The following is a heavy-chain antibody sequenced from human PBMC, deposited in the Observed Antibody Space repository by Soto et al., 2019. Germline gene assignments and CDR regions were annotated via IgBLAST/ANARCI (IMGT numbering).Heavy chain of an antibody. CDR2: ISSSSGYI. CDR3: ARDRGSGSYPH. D-gene: IGHD1-26*01. CDR1: GFTFSSYS. J-gene: IGHJ4*02. V-gene: IGHV3-21*01. Sequence: EVQLVESGGGLVKPGGSLRLSCAASGFTFSSYSMNWVRQAPGKGLEWVSSISSSSGYIYYADSVKGRFTISRDNAKNSLYLQMNSLRAEDTAVYYCARDRGSGSYPHWGQGTLVTVSS.